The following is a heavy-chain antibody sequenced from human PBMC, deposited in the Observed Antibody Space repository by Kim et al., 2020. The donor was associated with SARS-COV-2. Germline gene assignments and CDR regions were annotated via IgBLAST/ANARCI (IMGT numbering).Heavy chain of an antibody. V-gene: IGHV3-48*02. CDR2: ISSSSSTI. D-gene: IGHD6-13*01. CDR1: GFTFSSYS. J-gene: IGHJ5*02. CDR3: ARVESGSSIWGGWFDP. Sequence: GGSLRLSCAASGFTFSSYSMNWVRQAPGKGLEWVSYISSSSSTIYYADSVKGRFTISRDNAKNSLYLQMNSLRDEDTAVYYCARVESGSSIWGGWFDPWGQGTLVTVSS.